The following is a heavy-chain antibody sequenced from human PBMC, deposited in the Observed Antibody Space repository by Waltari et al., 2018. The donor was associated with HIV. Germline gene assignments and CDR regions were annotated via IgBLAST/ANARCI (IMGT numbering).Heavy chain of an antibody. J-gene: IGHJ6*02. D-gene: IGHD3-10*01. Sequence: QVQLVQSGAEVKKPGASVKVSCKASGYTFTSYDINWVRQATGQGLEWMGWMNPNSGNTGYAQKFQGRVTMTRNTSISTAYMELSSLRSEDTAVYYCASPGGPGHYYYYYGMDVWGQGTTVTVSS. CDR2: MNPNSGNT. V-gene: IGHV1-8*01. CDR1: GYTFTSYD. CDR3: ASPGGPGHYYYYYGMDV.